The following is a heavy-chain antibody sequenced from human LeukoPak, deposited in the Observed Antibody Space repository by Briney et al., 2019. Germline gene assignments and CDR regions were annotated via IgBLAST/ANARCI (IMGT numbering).Heavy chain of an antibody. V-gene: IGHV3-20*04. CDR1: GFTFSSYE. CDR3: ARRPATNYYYYMDV. D-gene: IGHD5-12*01. Sequence: PGGSLRLSCAASGFTFSSYEMNWVRQAPGKGLEWVSGINWNGGSRGYVDSVKGRFTISRDNAKNSLYLQMNSLRAEDTALYYCARRPATNYYYYMDVWGKGTTVTVSS. CDR2: INWNGGSR. J-gene: IGHJ6*03.